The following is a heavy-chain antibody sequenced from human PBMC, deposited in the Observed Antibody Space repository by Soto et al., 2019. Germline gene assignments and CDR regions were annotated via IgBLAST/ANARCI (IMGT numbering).Heavy chain of an antibody. CDR1: GFTFSDYY. J-gene: IGHJ6*03. CDR2: ISSSGSTI. D-gene: IGHD2-2*01. Sequence: VQLVESGGGLVKPGGSLRLSCAASGFTFSDYYMSWIRQAPGKGLEWVSYISSSGSTIYYADSVKGRFTISRDNAKNSLYLQMNSLRAEDTAVYYCARTPGGRYCSSTSCYDYYYYYYMDVWGKGTTVTVSS. V-gene: IGHV3-11*01. CDR3: ARTPGGRYCSSTSCYDYYYYYYMDV.